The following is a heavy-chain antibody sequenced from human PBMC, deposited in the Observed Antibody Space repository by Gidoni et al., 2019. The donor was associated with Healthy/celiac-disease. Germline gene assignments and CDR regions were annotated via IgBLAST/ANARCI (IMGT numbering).Heavy chain of an antibody. D-gene: IGHD6-19*01. V-gene: IGHV4-39*01. CDR2: IYYSGST. CDR1: GGSISSSSYD. Sequence: QLQLQESGPGLVTPSETLSLTCTVSGGSISSSSYDWGWIRQPPGKGLEWIGSIYYSGSTYYNPSLKSRVTISVDTSKNQFSLKLSSVTAADTAVYYCARRPEMAGIDYWGQGTLVTVSS. J-gene: IGHJ4*02. CDR3: ARRPEMAGIDY.